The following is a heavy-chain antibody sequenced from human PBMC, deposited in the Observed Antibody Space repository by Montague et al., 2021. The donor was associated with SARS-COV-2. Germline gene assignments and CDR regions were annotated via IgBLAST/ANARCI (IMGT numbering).Heavy chain of an antibody. CDR3: AKDAKAVAY. CDR1: GFTFSDYY. D-gene: IGHD2-15*01. V-gene: IGHV3-11*01. Sequence: SLRLSCAASGFTFSDYYMTWIRQAPGKGLEWVSYISDSGYTIYYADSVKGRFTISRDNAKNSLYLQMNSLRAEDTAMYYCAKDAKAVAYWGPGTLVTVSS. J-gene: IGHJ4*02. CDR2: ISDSGYTI.